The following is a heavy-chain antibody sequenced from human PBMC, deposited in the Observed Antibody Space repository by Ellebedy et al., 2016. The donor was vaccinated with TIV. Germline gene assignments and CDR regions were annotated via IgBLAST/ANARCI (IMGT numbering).Heavy chain of an antibody. V-gene: IGHV1-2*02. CDR3: ARSVLQFLEWLPRRYAMDV. CDR1: GYTFSGYN. J-gene: IGHJ6*02. Sequence: AASVKVSCKASGYTFSGYNMHWVRQAPGQGLEWMGWINPNSGATNYAQNFRGRVTVTRDTSISTVYMDLSRLKSDDTAVYYCARSVLQFLEWLPRRYAMDVWGQGTTVAVSS. CDR2: INPNSGAT. D-gene: IGHD3-3*01.